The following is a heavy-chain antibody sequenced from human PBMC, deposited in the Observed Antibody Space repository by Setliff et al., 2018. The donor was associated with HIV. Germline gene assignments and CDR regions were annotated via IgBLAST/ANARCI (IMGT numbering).Heavy chain of an antibody. CDR1: GFIFSAYA. D-gene: IGHD6-19*01. CDR3: ARDPGYSSGRYGLYYYYYMDV. Sequence: GGSLRLSCAASGFIFSAYAMSWVRQGPEKGLEWVSAITDGGGTTYYADSVKGRFTISRDNSKNTLYLQMNSLRAEDTAVYYCARDPGYSSGRYGLYYYYYMDVWGKGTTVTVSS. J-gene: IGHJ6*03. CDR2: ITDGGGTT. V-gene: IGHV3-23*01.